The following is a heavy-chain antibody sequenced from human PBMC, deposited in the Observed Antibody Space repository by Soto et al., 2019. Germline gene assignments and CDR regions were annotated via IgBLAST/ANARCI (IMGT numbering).Heavy chain of an antibody. CDR2: IITITGFI. V-gene: IGHV3-21*01. CDR1: GFTFSSYS. D-gene: IGHD5-12*01. CDR3: ARDSREYTDYDYN. J-gene: IGHJ4*02. Sequence: PGGSLRLSCAASGFTFSSYSMNWVRQAPGKGLEWVSIITITGFIDYADSVKGRFTISRDNAKSSLYLQMNSLRAEDTAVYYCARDSREYTDYDYNWGQGTLVTVSS.